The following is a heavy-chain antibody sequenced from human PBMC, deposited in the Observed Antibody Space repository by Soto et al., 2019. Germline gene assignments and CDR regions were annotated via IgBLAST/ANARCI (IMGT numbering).Heavy chain of an antibody. Sequence: ASVKVSCKASGYTFTSYAMHWVRQAPGQRLEWMGWINAGNGHTKYSQKFQGRVTITRDTSASTAYMELSSLRSEDTAVYYCASARYQGGYDVCGGDCYYWFDPWGQGTLVTVSS. J-gene: IGHJ5*02. CDR1: GYTFTSYA. D-gene: IGHD2-21*02. CDR2: INAGNGHT. CDR3: ASARYQGGYDVCGGDCYYWFDP. V-gene: IGHV1-3*01.